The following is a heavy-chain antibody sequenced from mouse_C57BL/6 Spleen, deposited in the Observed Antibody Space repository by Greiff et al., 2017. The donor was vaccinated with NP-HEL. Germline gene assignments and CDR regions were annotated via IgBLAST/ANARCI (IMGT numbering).Heavy chain of an antibody. CDR1: GYTFTSYW. CDR3: ARGTAQPNYFDY. D-gene: IGHD3-2*02. V-gene: IGHV1-69*01. J-gene: IGHJ2*01. Sequence: QVQLQQPGAELVMPGASVKLSCKASGYTFTSYWMHWVKQRPGQGLEWIGEIDPSDSYTNYNQKFKGKSTLTVDKSSSTAYMQLSSLTSEDSAVYYWARGTAQPNYFDYWGQGTTLTVSS. CDR2: IDPSDSYT.